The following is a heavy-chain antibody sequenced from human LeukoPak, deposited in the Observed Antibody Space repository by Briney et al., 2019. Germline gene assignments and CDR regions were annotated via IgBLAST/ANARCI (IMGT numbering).Heavy chain of an antibody. D-gene: IGHD2-2*01. Sequence: ASVKVSCKASGYTFTSYAMHWVRQAPGQRLEWMGWINAGNGNTKYSQKFQGRVTITRDTSASTAYMELSSLRSEDTAVYYCARDDIVVVPAASSGMDVWSQGTTVTVSS. CDR2: INAGNGNT. CDR3: ARDDIVVVPAASSGMDV. J-gene: IGHJ6*02. V-gene: IGHV1-3*01. CDR1: GYTFTSYA.